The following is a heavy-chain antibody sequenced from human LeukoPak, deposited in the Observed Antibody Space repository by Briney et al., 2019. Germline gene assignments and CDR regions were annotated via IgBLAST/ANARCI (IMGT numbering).Heavy chain of an antibody. D-gene: IGHD6-13*01. V-gene: IGHV3-49*04. CDR2: IRSKAFGGTT. CDR3: TRDWARIAAAGTAAFDI. J-gene: IGHJ3*02. Sequence: PGGSLRLSCAASAFTFSSYGMSWVRQAPEKGLEWVGFIRSKAFGGTTEYAASVKGRFTISRDDSKSIAYLQMNSLKTEDTAVYYCTRDWARIAAAGTAAFDIWGQGTMVTVSS. CDR1: AFTFSSYG.